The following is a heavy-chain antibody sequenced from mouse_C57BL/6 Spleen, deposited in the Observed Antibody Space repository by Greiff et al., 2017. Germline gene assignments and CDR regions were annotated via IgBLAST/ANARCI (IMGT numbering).Heavy chain of an antibody. Sequence: EVQLQQSGPELVKPGASVKIPCKASGYTFTDYNMDWVKQSHGKSLEWIGDINPNNGGTIYNQKFKGKATVTVDKSSRTAYMELRSLTSEDTAVYYCARGGKGTAQATTWFAYWGQGTLVTVSA. CDR3: ARGGKGTAQATTWFAY. CDR1: GYTFTDYN. D-gene: IGHD3-2*02. CDR2: INPNNGGT. J-gene: IGHJ3*01. V-gene: IGHV1-18*01.